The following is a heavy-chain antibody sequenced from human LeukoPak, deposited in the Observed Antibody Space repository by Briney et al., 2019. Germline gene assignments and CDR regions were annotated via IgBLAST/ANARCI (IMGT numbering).Heavy chain of an antibody. CDR3: AKDVGKWESLHFFDY. Sequence: GGSLRLSCLTSGFTFSTNAMSWVRQAPGKGLEWISGISGSGASTYYADSVMGRFTISRDNSRNTLYLQMNSLRGDDTAVYYCAKDVGKWESLHFFDYWGQGTLVTVSS. J-gene: IGHJ4*02. CDR2: ISGSGAST. V-gene: IGHV3-23*01. D-gene: IGHD1-26*01. CDR1: GFTFSTNA.